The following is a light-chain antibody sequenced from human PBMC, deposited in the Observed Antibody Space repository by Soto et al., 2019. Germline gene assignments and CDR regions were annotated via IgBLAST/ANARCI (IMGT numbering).Light chain of an antibody. CDR1: QNISTS. J-gene: IGKJ1*01. Sequence: DIQMTQSPSSLSASVGDSVTMTCRASQNISTSLAWYQHKPGKAPTLLMFDVSNLESGVPSRFSGSGSGTEFTLTISSLQPDDFATYYCQQYNSYSPWTFGQGTKVDI. V-gene: IGKV1-5*01. CDR3: QQYNSYSPWT. CDR2: DVS.